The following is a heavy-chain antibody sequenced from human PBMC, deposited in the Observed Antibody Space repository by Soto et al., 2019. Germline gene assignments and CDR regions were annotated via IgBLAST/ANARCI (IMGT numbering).Heavy chain of an antibody. V-gene: IGHV3-30-3*01. D-gene: IGHD6-13*01. CDR1: GFTFSSYS. CDR2: ISYDGSNK. Sequence: GGSLRLSCAASGFTFSSYSMHWVRQAPGRGLEWVAVISYDGSNKYYADSVKGRFTISTDNAKNPLYLQMNSLRAEDTAVYDCARDPIAEAGRFLNWFDPWGQGSPVTVYS. CDR3: ARDPIAEAGRFLNWFDP. J-gene: IGHJ5*02.